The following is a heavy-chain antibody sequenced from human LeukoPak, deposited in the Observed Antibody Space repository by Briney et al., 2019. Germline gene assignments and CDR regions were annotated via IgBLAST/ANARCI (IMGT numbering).Heavy chain of an antibody. CDR2: IYYTGIT. D-gene: IGHD3-10*01. Sequence: SETLSLTCSVSGVSVSSDPYYWAWFRQSPGKGLEWIAYIYYTGITNYGSSLRSRVTLSVDTSKNQFSLKLKSVTSADTAVYYCAVRRGPKFDYWGQGALVIVSS. CDR1: GVSVSSDPYY. CDR3: AVRRGPKFDY. V-gene: IGHV4-61*01. J-gene: IGHJ4*02.